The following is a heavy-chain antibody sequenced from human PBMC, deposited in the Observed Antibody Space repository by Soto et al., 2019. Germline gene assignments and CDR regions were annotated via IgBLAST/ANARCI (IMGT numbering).Heavy chain of an antibody. CDR3: AKERGDRGYSYGIFDY. CDR1: GFTFDDYA. V-gene: IGHV3-9*01. Sequence: GGSLRLSCAASGFTFDDYAMHWVRQAQGKGLEWVSGISWNSGSIGYADSVKGRFTISRDNAKNSLYLQMNSLRAEDTALYYCAKERGDRGYSYGIFDYWGQGTLVTVSS. D-gene: IGHD5-18*01. CDR2: ISWNSGSI. J-gene: IGHJ4*02.